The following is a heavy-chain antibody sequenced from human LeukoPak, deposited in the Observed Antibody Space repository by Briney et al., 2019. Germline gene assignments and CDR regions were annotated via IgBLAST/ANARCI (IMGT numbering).Heavy chain of an antibody. CDR3: ARARRDCSGGSCYPDYNWFDP. CDR2: ISYDGSNK. J-gene: IGHJ5*02. D-gene: IGHD2-15*01. Sequence: GSLRLSCAASGFTFSSYGMHWVRQAPGKGLEWVAVISYDGSNKYYADSVKGRFTISRDNSKNTLYLQMNSLRAEDTAVYYCARARRDCSGGSCYPDYNWFDPWGQGTLVTVSS. V-gene: IGHV3-30*03. CDR1: GFTFSSYG.